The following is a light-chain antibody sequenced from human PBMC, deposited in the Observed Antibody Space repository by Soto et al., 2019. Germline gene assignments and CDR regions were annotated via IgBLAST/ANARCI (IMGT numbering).Light chain of an antibody. V-gene: IGLV2-14*03. CDR1: SSDVGAYDF. J-gene: IGLJ1*01. Sequence: QSALTQPASVSGSPGQSITISCTGTSSDVGAYDFVSWYQQHPDKAPKLMIYEVSNRPSGVSNRFSGSKSVNTATLTISGLQAEDEADYYCSPYTSSGTRVFGTGTKVTVL. CDR2: EVS. CDR3: SPYTSSGTRV.